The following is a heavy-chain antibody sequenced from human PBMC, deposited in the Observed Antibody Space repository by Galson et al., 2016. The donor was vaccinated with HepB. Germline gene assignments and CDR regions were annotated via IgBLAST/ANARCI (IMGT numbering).Heavy chain of an antibody. V-gene: IGHV3-33*01. CDR3: ARVRSAVGNDYFQH. Sequence: SLRPSCAASAFTFSSSGMHWVRQAPGKGLEWVAVIWYAGSIKYYADSVKGRFTIPRDNSKNTLYLQMGSLRVEDTGTYYFARVRSAVGNDYFQHWGQGTRVTVSS. CDR1: AFTFSSSG. CDR2: IWYAGSIK. J-gene: IGHJ1*01. D-gene: IGHD6-13*01.